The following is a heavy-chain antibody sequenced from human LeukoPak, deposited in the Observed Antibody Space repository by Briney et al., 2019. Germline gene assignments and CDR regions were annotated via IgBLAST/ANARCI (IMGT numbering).Heavy chain of an antibody. CDR2: IYYSGST. Sequence: SETQSFTCTCTGGCNSRYYWSWIRQPPVKAIDKIGYIYYSGSTNDTPSLKSRGTISVDTSKNQFSLKLSSVTAADTVFFFKQKTAYEILTGGVNYYYYGMDVWGQGTTVTVSS. V-gene: IGHV4-59*01. D-gene: IGHD3-9*01. J-gene: IGHJ6*02. CDR1: GGCNSRYY. CDR3: QKTAYEILTGGVNYYYYGMDV.